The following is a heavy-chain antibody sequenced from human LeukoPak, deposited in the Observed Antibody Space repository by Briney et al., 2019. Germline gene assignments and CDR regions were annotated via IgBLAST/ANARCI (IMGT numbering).Heavy chain of an antibody. CDR3: ARRGIAARRFDY. Sequence: GGSLRLSCAASGFTFTTYSWNWVRQAPGKGLEWVSSISSSSSYIYYADSVKGRFTISRDNAKNSLYLQMNSLRAEDTAVYYCARRGIAARRFDYWGQGTLVTVSS. D-gene: IGHD6-6*01. CDR2: ISSSSSYI. V-gene: IGHV3-21*01. CDR1: GFTFTTYS. J-gene: IGHJ4*02.